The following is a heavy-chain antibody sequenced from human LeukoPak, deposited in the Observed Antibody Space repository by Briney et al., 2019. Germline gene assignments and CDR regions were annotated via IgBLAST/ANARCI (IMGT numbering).Heavy chain of an antibody. CDR2: ISSSSSYI. V-gene: IGHV3-21*01. CDR1: GFTFSSYA. CDR3: ARSGGMITFGGVDY. D-gene: IGHD3-16*01. J-gene: IGHJ4*02. Sequence: GGSLRLSCAASGFTFSSYAMNWVRQAPGKGLEWVSSISSSSSYIYYADSVKGRFTISRDNAKNSLYLQMNSLRAEDTAVYYCARSGGMITFGGVDYWGQGTLVTVSS.